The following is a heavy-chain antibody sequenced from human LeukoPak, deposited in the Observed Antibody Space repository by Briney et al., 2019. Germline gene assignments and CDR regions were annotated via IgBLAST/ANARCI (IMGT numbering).Heavy chain of an antibody. CDR2: MYYSGST. D-gene: IGHD2-15*01. CDR3: ARGGYCSGGSCYSGWFFDY. Sequence: PSETLSLTCSVSGDSVTSYYWSWIRQPPGRGLEWIGHMYYSGSTNYNPSLKSRVTISVDTSKNQFSLKLSSVTAADTAVHYCARGGYCSGGSCYSGWFFDYWGQGTVVTVSP. CDR1: GDSVTSYY. J-gene: IGHJ4*02. V-gene: IGHV4-59*02.